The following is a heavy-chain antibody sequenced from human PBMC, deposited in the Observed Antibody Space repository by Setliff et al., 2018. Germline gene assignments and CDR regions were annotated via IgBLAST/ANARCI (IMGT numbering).Heavy chain of an antibody. CDR2: IHYSGST. Sequence: SETLSLTCSVSGGSISTYHWSWIRQPPEKGLEWIAYIHYSGSTNQNPSLKSRVTISVDTSKNQFSLKLSSVTAADTAVYYCARFYGDYQFDYWGQGTLVTVSS. CDR3: ARFYGDYQFDY. V-gene: IGHV4-59*08. CDR1: GGSISTYH. D-gene: IGHD4-17*01. J-gene: IGHJ4*02.